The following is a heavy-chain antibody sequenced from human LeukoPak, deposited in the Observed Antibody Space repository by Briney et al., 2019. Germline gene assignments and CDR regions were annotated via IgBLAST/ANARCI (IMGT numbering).Heavy chain of an antibody. V-gene: IGHV3-23*01. CDR2: ISGSGGST. CDR1: GFTFSSYA. J-gene: IGHJ4*02. D-gene: IGHD3-22*01. Sequence: PGGSLRLSYAASGFTFSSYAMSWVRQAPGKGLEWVSAISGSGGSTYYADSVKGRFTISRDNSKNTLYLQMNSLRSEDTAVYYCAKVGHYDSSGYPYFDYWGQGTLVTVSS. CDR3: AKVGHYDSSGYPYFDY.